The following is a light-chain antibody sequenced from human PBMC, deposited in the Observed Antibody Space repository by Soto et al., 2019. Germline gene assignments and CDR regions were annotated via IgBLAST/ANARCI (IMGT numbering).Light chain of an antibody. V-gene: IGLV1-40*01. CDR1: SSNIGAGYD. CDR3: QTYDKTLSTSGYV. J-gene: IGLJ1*01. CDR2: RNS. Sequence: QSVLTQPPSVSGAPGQRVTISCTGSSSNIGAGYDVHWYQQLPGTAPKLLIYRNSNRPSGVPDRFSGSKSGTSASLAITGLQAEDEADYCCQTYDKTLSTSGYVFGTGTKVTVL.